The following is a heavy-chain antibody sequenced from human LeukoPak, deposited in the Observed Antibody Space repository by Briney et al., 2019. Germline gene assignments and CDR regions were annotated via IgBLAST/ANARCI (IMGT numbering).Heavy chain of an antibody. J-gene: IGHJ6*04. D-gene: IGHD2-2*01. CDR2: IYTSGST. Sequence: ASETLSLTCAVSGYSISSGYYWSWIRQPAGKGLEWIGRIYTSGSTNYNPSLKSRVTMSVDTSKNQFSLKLSSVTAADTAVYYCASARTTAFMDVWGKGTTVTVSS. CDR3: ASARTTAFMDV. V-gene: IGHV4-4*07. CDR1: GYSISSGYY.